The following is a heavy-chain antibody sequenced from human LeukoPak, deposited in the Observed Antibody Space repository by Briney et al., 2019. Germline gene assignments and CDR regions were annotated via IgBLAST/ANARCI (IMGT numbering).Heavy chain of an antibody. CDR2: ISYDGTNK. CDR3: ARGSGVQVWSSLDH. V-gene: IGHV3-30*03. CDR1: GFTFSNYD. D-gene: IGHD3-10*01. J-gene: IGHJ4*02. Sequence: PGGSLRFSCAASGFTFSNYDMHWVRQAPGKGLEWVAVISYDGTNKYYADSVKGRSTISRDNSKNTLHLQMNSLRAEDTAVYYCARGSGVQVWSSLDHWGQGTLVTVSS.